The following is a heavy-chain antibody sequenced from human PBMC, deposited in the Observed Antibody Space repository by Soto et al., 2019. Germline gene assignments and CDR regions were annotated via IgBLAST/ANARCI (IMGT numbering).Heavy chain of an antibody. CDR3: ARGGLETFDY. Sequence: GGSLRLSCATSGFTFSDEWMHWVRQVPGKGLVWVSRINKDGSYKNYADFVEGRFTISRDDAKSELYLRMDRLRAEDTAVYYCARGGLETFDYLGQGALVTVYS. CDR2: INKDGSYK. V-gene: IGHV3-74*01. D-gene: IGHD1-1*01. J-gene: IGHJ4*02. CDR1: GFTFSDEW.